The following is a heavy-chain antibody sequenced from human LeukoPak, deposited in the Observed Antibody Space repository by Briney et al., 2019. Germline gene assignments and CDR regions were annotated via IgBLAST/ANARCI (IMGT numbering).Heavy chain of an antibody. Sequence: GGSLRLSCAASGFTFDDYAMNWVRQAPGQGLEWVSYISSRGTTIFYADSVKGRFTISRDNAKNSLYLQMNSLRGEDTAVYYCVVSITGTYDYWGQGTLVTVSS. V-gene: IGHV3-48*03. J-gene: IGHJ4*02. CDR1: GFTFDDYA. CDR2: ISSRGTTI. CDR3: VVSITGTYDY. D-gene: IGHD1-20*01.